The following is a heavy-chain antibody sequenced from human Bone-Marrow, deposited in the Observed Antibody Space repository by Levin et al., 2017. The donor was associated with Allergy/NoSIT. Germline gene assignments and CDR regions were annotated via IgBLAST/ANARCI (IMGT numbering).Heavy chain of an antibody. CDR3: ARSIAVAVWISDY. J-gene: IGHJ4*02. V-gene: IGHV4-39*01. CDR2: IYYSGST. CDR1: GGSISSSSYY. D-gene: IGHD6-19*01. Sequence: SQTLSLTCTVSGGSISSSSYYWGWIRQPPGKGLEWIGSIYYSGSTYYNPSLKSRVTISVDTSKNQFSLKLSSVTAADTAVYYCARSIAVAVWISDYWGQGTLVTVSS.